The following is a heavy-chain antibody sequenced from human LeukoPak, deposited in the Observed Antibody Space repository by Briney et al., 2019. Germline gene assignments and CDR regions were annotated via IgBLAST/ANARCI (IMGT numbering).Heavy chain of an antibody. V-gene: IGHV3-30*18. J-gene: IGHJ4*02. CDR2: TSSDGSLE. CDR1: GFNFSNYA. CDR3: VKDIWFGDGFDS. D-gene: IGHD3-10*01. Sequence: GGSLRLSCEGSGFNFSNYAMNWVRQPPGKGMEWVSVTSSDGSLEFYVDSVNGRFSISRDNSKNTLYLQMNRLQAEDTAIYYCVKDIWFGDGFDSWGRGTLATVSS.